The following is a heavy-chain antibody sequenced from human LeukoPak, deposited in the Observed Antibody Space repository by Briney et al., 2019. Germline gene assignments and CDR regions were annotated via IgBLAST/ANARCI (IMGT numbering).Heavy chain of an antibody. CDR3: ARDWALYSGSYPTEGGNDAFDI. D-gene: IGHD1-26*01. Sequence: ASVKVSCKASGYTFTSYYMHWVRQAPGQGLEWMGIINPSGGSTSYAQKFQGRVTMTRDMSTSTVYMELSSLRSEDTAVYYCARDWALYSGSYPTEGGNDAFDIWGQGTMVTVSS. J-gene: IGHJ3*02. CDR2: INPSGGST. CDR1: GYTFTSYY. V-gene: IGHV1-46*01.